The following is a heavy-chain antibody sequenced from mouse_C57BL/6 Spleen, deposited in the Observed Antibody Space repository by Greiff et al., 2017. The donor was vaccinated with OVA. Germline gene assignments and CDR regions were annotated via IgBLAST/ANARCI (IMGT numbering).Heavy chain of an antibody. CDR2: ISSGSSTI. D-gene: IGHD4-1*01. CDR1: GFTFSDYG. J-gene: IGHJ3*01. V-gene: IGHV5-17*01. Sequence: EVKLQESGGGLVKPGGSLKLSCAASGFTFSDYGMHWVRQAPEKGLEWVAYISSGSSTIYYADTVKGRFTISRDNAKNTLFLQMTSLRSEDTAMYYCARDHPGAWFAYWGQGTLVTVSA. CDR3: ARDHPGAWFAY.